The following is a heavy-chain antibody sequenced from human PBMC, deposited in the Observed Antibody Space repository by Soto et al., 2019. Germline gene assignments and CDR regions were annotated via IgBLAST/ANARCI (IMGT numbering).Heavy chain of an antibody. Sequence: SETLSLTCTVSGGSISSSSYYWGWIRQPPGKGLEWIGSIFYSGSTYYNPSLKSRVTISVDTSKNQFSLKLTSVTAADTAVYYCACIFSGGYSYGFYYDAMDVWGQGTTVT. V-gene: IGHV4-39*01. D-gene: IGHD5-18*01. CDR1: GGSISSSSYY. CDR2: IFYSGST. CDR3: ACIFSGGYSYGFYYDAMDV. J-gene: IGHJ6*02.